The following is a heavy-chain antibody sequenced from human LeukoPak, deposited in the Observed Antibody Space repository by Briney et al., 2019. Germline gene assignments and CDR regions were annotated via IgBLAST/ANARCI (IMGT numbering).Heavy chain of an antibody. CDR3: ARDSSPDS. CDR1: GFTFSTYS. V-gene: IGHV3-48*01. Sequence: GGSLRLSCAASGFTFSTYSMNWVRQAPGKGLEWVSYISSSSSTIYYADSVKGRFTISRDNAKNSLYLQMNNLRAEDTAVYYCARDSSPDSWGQGTLVTVSS. CDR2: ISSSSSTI. D-gene: IGHD6-13*01. J-gene: IGHJ4*02.